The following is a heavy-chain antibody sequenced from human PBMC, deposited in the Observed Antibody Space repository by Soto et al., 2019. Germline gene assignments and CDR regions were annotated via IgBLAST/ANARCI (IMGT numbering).Heavy chain of an antibody. CDR1: GGSISSYY. Sequence: QVQLQESGPGLVKPSETLSLTCTVSGGSISSYYWSWIRQPPGKGLEWIGYIYCSGSTNYNPSLRGRGTVAVERAEERCWRKVRCGTAADTAVYYCARAGTTMVRGVISGWFDPWGQGTLVTVSS. V-gene: IGHV4-59*01. J-gene: IGHJ5*02. D-gene: IGHD3-10*01. CDR3: ARAGTTMVRGVISGWFDP. CDR2: IYCSGST.